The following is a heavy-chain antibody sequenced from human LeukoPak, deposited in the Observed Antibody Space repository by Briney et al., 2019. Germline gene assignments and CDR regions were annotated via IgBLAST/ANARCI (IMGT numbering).Heavy chain of an antibody. J-gene: IGHJ4*02. CDR3: AKASSGPDSHFNY. V-gene: IGHV3-23*01. Sequence: PGGSLRLSCAASGFTFSNYAMTWVRRAPGKGLEWLSTISRSGDTTYSAASVKGRFAISRDNSKDTLYLQMSSLRAEDTAIYYCAKASSGPDSHFNYWGQGTLVTVSS. D-gene: IGHD1-14*01. CDR1: GFTFSNYA. CDR2: ISRSGDTT.